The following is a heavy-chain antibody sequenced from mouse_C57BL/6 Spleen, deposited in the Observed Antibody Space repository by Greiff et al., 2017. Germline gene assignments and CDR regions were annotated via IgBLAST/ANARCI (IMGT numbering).Heavy chain of an antibody. CDR3: ARSPFTTVVAHWYFDV. CDR1: GYTFTDYY. V-gene: IGHV1-26*01. Sequence: VQLQQSGPELVKPGASVKISCKASGYTFTDYYMNWVKQSHGKSLEWIGDINPNNGGTSYNQKFKGKATLTVDKSSSTAYMELRSLTSEDSAVYYCARSPFTTVVAHWYFDVWGTGTTVTVSS. J-gene: IGHJ1*03. D-gene: IGHD1-1*01. CDR2: INPNNGGT.